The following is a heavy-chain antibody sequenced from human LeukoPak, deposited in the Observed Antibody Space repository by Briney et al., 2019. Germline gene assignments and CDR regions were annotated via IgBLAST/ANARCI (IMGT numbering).Heavy chain of an antibody. Sequence: PGGSLRLSCAASGFTFSDYYMSWIRQAPGMGLEWVSYISSGASSIHYADSVKGRFTISRDNAQNSLYLQMNSLRAEDTAVYYCAKDPYGTRYFDYWGQGTLVTVSS. CDR3: AKDPYGTRYFDY. J-gene: IGHJ4*02. V-gene: IGHV3-11*01. CDR1: GFTFSDYY. D-gene: IGHD2-2*01. CDR2: ISSGASSI.